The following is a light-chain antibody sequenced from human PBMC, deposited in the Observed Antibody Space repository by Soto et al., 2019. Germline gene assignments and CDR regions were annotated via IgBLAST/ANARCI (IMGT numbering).Light chain of an antibody. CDR3: HQSYETPHT. CDR2: GAP. J-gene: IGKJ4*01. CDR1: QTISSY. V-gene: IGKV1-39*01. Sequence: DIQMTQSPSSLSASVGDRVTISCRASQTISSYLNWYQKKPGNAPKLLIFGAPSLHGGVPSRFSGRGSGTEFTLTITDLQPEDFATYYCHQSYETPHTFGGGTKVEI.